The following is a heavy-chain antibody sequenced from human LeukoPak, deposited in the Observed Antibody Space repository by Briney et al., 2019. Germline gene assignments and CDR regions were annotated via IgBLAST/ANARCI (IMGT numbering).Heavy chain of an antibody. CDR1: GFIFASYG. CDR2: ISAGSSNT. CDR3: ARDAVQAGTPFYFDF. D-gene: IGHD2-15*01. V-gene: IGHV3-48*01. J-gene: IGHJ4*02. Sequence: GGSLRLSCSATGFIFASYGMNWVRQAPGKGLQWVSYISAGSSNTFYADSVKGRFTISRDDADNSLHLQMNSLSAEDTAVYYCARDAVQAGTPFYFDFWGQGGLVTVSS.